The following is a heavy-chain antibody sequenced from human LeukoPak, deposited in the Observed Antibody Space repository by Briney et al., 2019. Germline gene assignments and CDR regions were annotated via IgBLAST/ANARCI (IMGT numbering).Heavy chain of an antibody. Sequence: GGSLRLSCAASGFTFSDYWMNWVRQALGKGLEWVANIDQDGGGKYYLDSVKGRFTISRDNAKNSLYLQINSLRAEDTAVYYCARGAWAPFDYWGQGSLLTVSS. CDR3: ARGAWAPFDY. CDR1: GFTFSDYW. J-gene: IGHJ4*02. V-gene: IGHV3-7*01. CDR2: IDQDGGGK. D-gene: IGHD7-27*01.